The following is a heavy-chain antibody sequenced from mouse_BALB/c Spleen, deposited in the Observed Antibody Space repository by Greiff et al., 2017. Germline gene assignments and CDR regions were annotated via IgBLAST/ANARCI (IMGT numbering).Heavy chain of an antibody. V-gene: IGHV5-6-5*01. D-gene: IGHD2-4*01. J-gene: IGHJ3*01. CDR3: ARDNYDYDGAY. Sequence: EVKLVESGGGLVKPGGSLKLSCAASGFTFSSYAMSWVRQTPEKRLEWVASISSGGSTYYPDSVKGRFTISRDNARNILYLQMSSLRSEDTAMYYCARDNYDYDGAYWGQGTLVTVSA. CDR1: GFTFSSYA. CDR2: ISSGGST.